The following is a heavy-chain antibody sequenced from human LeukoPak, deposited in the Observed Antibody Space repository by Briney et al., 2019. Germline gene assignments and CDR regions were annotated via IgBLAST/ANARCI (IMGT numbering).Heavy chain of an antibody. V-gene: IGHV3-53*01. CDR2: IYSGGST. D-gene: IGHD1-26*01. CDR3: ARLSGSYSFDI. J-gene: IGHJ3*02. CDR1: GFTFSNAW. Sequence: GGSLRLSCAASGFTFSNAWMTWVRQAPGKGLEWVSVIYSGGSTSYADSVKGRFTISRDNSKNTLYLQMNSMRAEDTAVYFCARLSGSYSFDIWGQGTMVTVSS.